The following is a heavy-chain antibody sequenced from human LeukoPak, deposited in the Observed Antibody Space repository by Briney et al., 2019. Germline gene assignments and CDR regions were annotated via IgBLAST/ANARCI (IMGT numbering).Heavy chain of an antibody. CDR1: GFSFSTYE. CDR2: ISTTGNSK. Sequence: GGSLRLSCAASGFSFSTYEMNWVRQAPGKGLEWVSHISTTGNSKYYADSVKGRFTISRDNAKNSLYLQMNSLRAEDTAVYYCARVSAAGTRYYYYMDVWGTGSTVTVSS. D-gene: IGHD6-13*01. CDR3: ARVSAAGTRYYYYMDV. V-gene: IGHV3-48*03. J-gene: IGHJ6*03.